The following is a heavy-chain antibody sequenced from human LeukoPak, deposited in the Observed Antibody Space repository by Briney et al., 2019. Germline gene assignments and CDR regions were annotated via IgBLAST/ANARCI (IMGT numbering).Heavy chain of an antibody. V-gene: IGHV1-69*01. Sequence: SVKVSCKASGGTFSSYAISWVRQAPGQGLEWVGGIIPIFGTANYAQKFQGRVTITADESTSTAYMELSSLRSEDTAVYYCARDYGDYVEYYYGMDVWGQGTTVTVS. CDR1: GGTFSSYA. J-gene: IGHJ6*02. CDR3: ARDYGDYVEYYYGMDV. CDR2: IIPIFGTA. D-gene: IGHD4-17*01.